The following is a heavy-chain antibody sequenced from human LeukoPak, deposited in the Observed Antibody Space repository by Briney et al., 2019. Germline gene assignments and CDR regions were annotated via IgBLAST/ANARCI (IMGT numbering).Heavy chain of an antibody. V-gene: IGHV1-69*04. J-gene: IGHJ6*02. D-gene: IGHD5-12*01. Sequence: SVKVSCKASGGTFSSYAISWVRQAPGQGLEWMGRIIPILGIANYAQKFQGRVTITADKSTSTAYVELSSLRSEDTAVYYCARRGYSGYDWDYYYYGMDVWGQGTTVTVSS. CDR2: IIPILGIA. CDR3: ARRGYSGYDWDYYYYGMDV. CDR1: GGTFSSYA.